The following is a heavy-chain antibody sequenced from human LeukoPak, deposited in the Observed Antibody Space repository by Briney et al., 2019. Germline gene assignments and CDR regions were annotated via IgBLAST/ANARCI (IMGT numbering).Heavy chain of an antibody. V-gene: IGHV1-24*01. D-gene: IGHD4-23*01. CDR2: FDPEDGET. J-gene: IGHJ3*02. CDR1: GYTLTELS. Sequence: ASVKVSCKVSGYTLTELSMHWVRQAPGKGLEWMGGFDPEDGETIYAQKFQGRVTMTEDTSTDTAYMELSSLRSEDTAVYYCATEGYGGKGAAFDIWGQGTMVTVSS. CDR3: ATEGYGGKGAAFDI.